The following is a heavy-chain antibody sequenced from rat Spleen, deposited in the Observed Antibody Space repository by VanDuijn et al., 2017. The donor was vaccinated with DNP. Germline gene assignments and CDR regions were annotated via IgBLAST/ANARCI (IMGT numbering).Heavy chain of an antibody. CDR2: IYHDGGT. D-gene: IGHD1-12*02. J-gene: IGHJ2*01. Sequence: VQLKETGPGLVQPTQTLPPTCPVSGFSLTSDGSHWIRQLPGKGTEWMGIIYHDGGTDYNSAIKSRLSISRETSKSQVFLKINSLKTDDTAMYYCARDYNESSYYYAFGYWGQGVMVTVSS. CDR3: ARDYNESSYYYAFGY. CDR1: GFSLTSDG. V-gene: IGHV2-17*01.